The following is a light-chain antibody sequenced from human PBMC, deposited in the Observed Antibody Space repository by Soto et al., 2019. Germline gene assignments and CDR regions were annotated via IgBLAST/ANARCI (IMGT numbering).Light chain of an antibody. CDR3: QQRSDWSPLT. CDR2: DAS. Sequence: DIVLTQFPATLSLSPMEGATVSCSAGQSINTYLAWYRQKPGQPPRLLISDASNRATGTPARFSGSGSGTDFTLTISSLEAEDFAVYYCQQRSDWSPLTFGGGTKVDIK. CDR1: QSINTY. J-gene: IGKJ4*01. V-gene: IGKV3-11*01.